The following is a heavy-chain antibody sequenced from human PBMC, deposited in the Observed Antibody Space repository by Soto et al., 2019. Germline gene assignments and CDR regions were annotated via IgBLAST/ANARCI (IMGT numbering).Heavy chain of an antibody. CDR1: GFTFSSYG. CDR2: IWYDGSNK. V-gene: IGHV3-33*01. CDR3: ARDYYGADY. Sequence: PGGSLRLSCAASGFTFSSYGMQWVRQAPGKGLEWVAVIWYDGSNKYYADSVKGRFTISRDNSKNTLFLQMSSLRAENTAVYYCARDYYGADYWGQGTLVTVSS. D-gene: IGHD4-17*01. J-gene: IGHJ4*02.